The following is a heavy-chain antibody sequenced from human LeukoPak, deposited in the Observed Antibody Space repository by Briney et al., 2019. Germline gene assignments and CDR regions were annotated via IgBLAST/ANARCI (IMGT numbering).Heavy chain of an antibody. D-gene: IGHD3-22*01. Sequence: GGSLRLSCAASGFTCSSYAMSWVRQAPGKGLDWVSGISGSGDNTYYADSVKGRFTISRDNSKNTLYVQVNSLGTEDTAAYYCAKGSYYDSSGSFYFDYWGQGTLVTVSS. J-gene: IGHJ4*02. CDR1: GFTCSSYA. V-gene: IGHV3-23*01. CDR2: ISGSGDNT. CDR3: AKGSYYDSSGSFYFDY.